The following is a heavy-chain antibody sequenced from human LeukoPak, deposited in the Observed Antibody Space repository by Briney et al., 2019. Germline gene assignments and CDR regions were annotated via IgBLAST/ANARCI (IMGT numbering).Heavy chain of an antibody. CDR1: GFTFSSYA. V-gene: IGHV3-23*01. CDR2: ISGTVGST. D-gene: IGHD6-19*01. J-gene: IGHJ4*02. Sequence: GGSLRLSCAASGFTFSSYAMSWVRRAPGKGLEWVSAISGTVGSTYYADSVKGRFTISRDNSKNTLYLQMNSLRAEDTAVYCCAKDRGSIAVAGIDYWGQGTLVTVSS. CDR3: AKDRGSIAVAGIDY.